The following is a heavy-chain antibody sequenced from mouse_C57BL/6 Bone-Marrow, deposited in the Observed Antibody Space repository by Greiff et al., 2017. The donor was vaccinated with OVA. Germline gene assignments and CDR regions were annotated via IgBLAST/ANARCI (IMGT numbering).Heavy chain of an antibody. J-gene: IGHJ3*01. CDR2: IHPSDSDT. D-gene: IGHD1-1*01. V-gene: IGHV1-74*01. CDR3: ARSLLLNSLFAY. CDR1: GYTFTSYW. Sequence: QVQLQQPGAELVKPGASVKVSCKASGYTFTSYWMHWVKQRPGQGLEWIGRIHPSDSDTNYNQQFKGKATLTVDKSSSTAYMQLSSLTSEDSAVYYCARSLLLNSLFAYWGQGTLVTVSA.